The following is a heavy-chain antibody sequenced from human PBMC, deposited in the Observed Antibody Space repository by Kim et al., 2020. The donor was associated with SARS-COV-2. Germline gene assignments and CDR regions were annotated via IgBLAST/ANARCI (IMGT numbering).Heavy chain of an antibody. CDR2: ISGSGGST. V-gene: IGHV3-23*01. D-gene: IGHD2-2*01. J-gene: IGHJ5*02. CDR3: AKVTPRVPAAIPLGWFDP. Sequence: GGSLRLSCAASGFTFSSYAMNWVRQAPGKGLEWVSAISGSGGSTYYADSVKGRFTISRDNSKNTLYLQMNSLRAEDTAVYYCAKVTPRVPAAIPLGWFDPWGQGTLVTVSS. CDR1: GFTFSSYA.